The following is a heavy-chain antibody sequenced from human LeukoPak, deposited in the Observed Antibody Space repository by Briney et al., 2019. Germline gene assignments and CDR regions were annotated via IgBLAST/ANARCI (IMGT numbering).Heavy chain of an antibody. D-gene: IGHD1-26*01. CDR3: AKVPLVGATLNYFDH. CDR1: GFTFSGYA. CDR2: ISGSGGST. J-gene: IGHJ4*02. V-gene: IGHV3-23*01. Sequence: GGSLRLSCAASGFTFSGYAMSWVRQAPGKGLEWVSAISGSGGSTYYADSVKGRFTISRDNSKNTLYLQMNSLRAEDTAVYYCAKVPLVGATLNYFDHWGQGTLVTVSS.